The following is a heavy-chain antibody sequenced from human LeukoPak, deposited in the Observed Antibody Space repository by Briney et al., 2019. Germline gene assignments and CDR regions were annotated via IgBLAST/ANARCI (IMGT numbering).Heavy chain of an antibody. J-gene: IGHJ6*03. Sequence: SETLSLTCAVYGGPFSGYYWSWIRQPPGKGLEWIGEINHSGSTNYNPSLKSRVIISVDTSKNQFSLKLSSVTAADTAVYYCARGRGSTKGVRYYYYMDVWGKGTTVTVSS. CDR2: INHSGST. CDR3: ARGRGSTKGVRYYYYMDV. D-gene: IGHD2-2*01. CDR1: GGPFSGYY. V-gene: IGHV4-34*01.